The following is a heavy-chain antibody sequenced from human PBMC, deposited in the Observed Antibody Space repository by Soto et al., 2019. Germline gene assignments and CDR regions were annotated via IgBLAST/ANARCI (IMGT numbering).Heavy chain of an antibody. J-gene: IGHJ6*02. CDR1: GGSISSGDYY. V-gene: IGHV4-30-4*01. D-gene: IGHD3-22*01. Sequence: QVQLQESGPGLVKPSQTLSLTCTVSGGSISSGDYYWSWIRQPPGKGLEWIGYIYYSGSTYYNPSLKSRVTISVDTSKNQFSLKLSSVTAADTAVYYCARAPILYYYDSSGSSPNVWGQGTTVTVSS. CDR3: ARAPILYYYDSSGSSPNV. CDR2: IYYSGST.